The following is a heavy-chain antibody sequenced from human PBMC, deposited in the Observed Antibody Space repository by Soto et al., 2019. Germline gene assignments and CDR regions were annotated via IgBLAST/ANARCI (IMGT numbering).Heavy chain of an antibody. CDR2: ISYDGSNK. V-gene: IGHV3-30*03. J-gene: IGHJ6*02. CDR3: AIIIGSGYGMDV. D-gene: IGHD3-10*01. Sequence: QVQLVESGGGVVQPGKSLRFSCAASGFTFSRYDMHWVRQAPGTGPEWVAVISYDGSNKYCADSVKGRFTISRDNFKNPAYLQMNSLRSEDTAVYYCAIIIGSGYGMDVWGQGTTVTVPS. CDR1: GFTFSRYD.